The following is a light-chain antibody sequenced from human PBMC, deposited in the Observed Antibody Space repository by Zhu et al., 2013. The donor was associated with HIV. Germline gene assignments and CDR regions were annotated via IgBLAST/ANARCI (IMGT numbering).Light chain of an antibody. V-gene: IGLV2-14*01. CDR1: SSDVGGYNY. J-gene: IGLJ1*01. CDR3: SSYTSSSPXV. CDR2: EVS. Sequence: QSALTQPASVSGSPGQSITISCTGTSSDVGGYNYVSWYQQHPGKAPKLMIYEVSNRPSGVSNRFSGSKSGNTASLTISGLQTEDEADYYCSSYTSSSPXVFGTGTKVHRP.